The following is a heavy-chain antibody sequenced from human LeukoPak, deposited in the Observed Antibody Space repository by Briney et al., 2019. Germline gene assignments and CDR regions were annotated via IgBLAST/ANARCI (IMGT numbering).Heavy chain of an antibody. Sequence: SETLSLTCAVYGGSFSGYYWSWIRQPPGKGLEWIGEINDIGNTNYDPSLRSRVTISVDTSKNQFSLSLTSATAADTAVYFCARVGSVGCYNYQYMDIWGNGTTVTVSS. V-gene: IGHV4-34*01. CDR2: INDIGNT. CDR1: GGSFSGYY. J-gene: IGHJ6*03. D-gene: IGHD3-10*01. CDR3: ARVGSVGCYNYQYMDI.